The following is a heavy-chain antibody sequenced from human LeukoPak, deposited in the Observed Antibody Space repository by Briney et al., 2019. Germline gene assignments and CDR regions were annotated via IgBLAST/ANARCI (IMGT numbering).Heavy chain of an antibody. V-gene: IGHV4-39*07. CDR2: IYYSGST. D-gene: IGHD3-16*01. Sequence: SETLSLTCTVSGGSISSSSYYWGWIRQPPGKGLEWIGSIYYSGSTYYNPSLKSRITISVDTSKNQFSLKLSSVTAADTAVYYCARDKGADWFDPWGQGTLVTVSS. J-gene: IGHJ5*02. CDR1: GGSISSSSYY. CDR3: ARDKGADWFDP.